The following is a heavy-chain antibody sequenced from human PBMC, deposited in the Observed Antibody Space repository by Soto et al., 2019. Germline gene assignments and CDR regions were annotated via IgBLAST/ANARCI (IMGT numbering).Heavy chain of an antibody. CDR1: GGSVNSGSYY. D-gene: IGHD3-16*01. CDR3: VRSYTLMVAALGE. CDR2: VFYSGNS. V-gene: IGHV4-61*01. Sequence: QVQLQESGPGLVKPSETLSLTCTVSGGSVNSGSYYWNWIRQPPGKGLEWLGYVFYSGNSNYKPYVRSRVAISVDTCKNQFFLRLSSVTAADTAVYYCVRSYTLMVAALGEWGQGTLVTVSS. J-gene: IGHJ1*01.